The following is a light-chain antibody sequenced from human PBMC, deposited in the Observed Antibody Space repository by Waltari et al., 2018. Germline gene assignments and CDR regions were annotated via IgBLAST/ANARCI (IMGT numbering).Light chain of an antibody. CDR3: QHYVRLPVT. CDR1: QSIGRS. V-gene: IGKV3-20*01. Sequence: EILLTQSPGTLSLSPGERATLSCRTSQSIGRSLAWYQQKPGQAPRLPIYGASSRATDIPDRFGGSGPGTDFSLTINTLEPEDCALYYCQHYVRLPVTFGQGTKVEIK. J-gene: IGKJ1*01. CDR2: GAS.